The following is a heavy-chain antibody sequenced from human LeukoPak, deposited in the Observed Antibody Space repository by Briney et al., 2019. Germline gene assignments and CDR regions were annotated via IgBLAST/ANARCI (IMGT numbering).Heavy chain of an antibody. CDR3: AIAVAGTGHFDY. D-gene: IGHD6-19*01. V-gene: IGHV1-69*06. J-gene: IGHJ4*02. CDR1: GGTFSSYA. CDR2: IIPIFGTA. Sequence: SVKVSCKASGGTFSSYAISWVRQAPGQGLEWMGGIIPIFGTANYAQKFQGRVTITVDKFTCTAYMELSSLRSEDTAVYYCAIAVAGTGHFDYWGQGTLVTVSS.